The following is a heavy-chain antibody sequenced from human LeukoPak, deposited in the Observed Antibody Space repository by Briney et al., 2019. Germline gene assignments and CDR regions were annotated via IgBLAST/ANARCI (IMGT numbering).Heavy chain of an antibody. Sequence: SETLSLTCAVYGGSFSGYYWSWIRQPPGKGLERIGEINHSGSTNYNPSLKSRVTISVDTSKNQFSLKLSSVTAADTAVYYCARGRGSSGYCYMDVWGKGTTVTVSS. J-gene: IGHJ6*03. V-gene: IGHV4-34*01. CDR1: GGSFSGYY. CDR2: INHSGST. CDR3: ARGRGSSGYCYMDV. D-gene: IGHD3-22*01.